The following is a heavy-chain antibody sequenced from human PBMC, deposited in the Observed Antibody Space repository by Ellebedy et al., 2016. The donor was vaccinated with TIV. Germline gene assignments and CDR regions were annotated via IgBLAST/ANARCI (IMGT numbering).Heavy chain of an antibody. D-gene: IGHD5-24*01. CDR3: ARATSGFDY. V-gene: IGHV3-13*01. J-gene: IGHJ4*02. CDR2: IGTAGDT. CDR1: GFTFSSYD. Sequence: GESLKISCAASGFTFSSYDMHWVRQATGKGLEWVSAIGTAGDTYYPGSVKGRFIISRDSAKNSLYLQMNSLRDEDTAVYYCARATSGFDYWGQGALATVSS.